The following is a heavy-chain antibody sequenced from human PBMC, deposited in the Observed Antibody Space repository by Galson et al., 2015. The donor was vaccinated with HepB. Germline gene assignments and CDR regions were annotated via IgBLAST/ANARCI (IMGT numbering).Heavy chain of an antibody. J-gene: IGHJ4*02. V-gene: IGHV4-31*03. CDR3: ARGSEDNYGSFDY. D-gene: IGHD3-10*01. CDR2: THYSGST. Sequence: TLSLTCTVSGGSLGSGGYYWSWFRQHPGKGLEWIGYTHYSGSTYYNPSLGGRLTISEGMSKNQFSLKLSSVTAADTAIYYCARGSEDNYGSFDYWGQGTLVTVSS. CDR1: GGSLGSGGYY.